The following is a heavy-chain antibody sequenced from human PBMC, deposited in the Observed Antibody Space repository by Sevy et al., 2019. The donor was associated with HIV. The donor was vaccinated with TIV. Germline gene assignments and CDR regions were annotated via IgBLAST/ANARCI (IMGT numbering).Heavy chain of an antibody. J-gene: IGHJ1*01. Sequence: GGSLRLSCAASGFTFSSYSMNWVRQAPGKGLEWVSSISSSGSTIYYADSVKGRFTISRDNAKNSLYLQMNSLRAEDTAVYYCARDLGDGYNSEGAEYFQHWGQGTLVTVSS. CDR2: ISSSGSTI. V-gene: IGHV3-48*04. D-gene: IGHD5-12*01. CDR1: GFTFSSYS. CDR3: ARDLGDGYNSEGAEYFQH.